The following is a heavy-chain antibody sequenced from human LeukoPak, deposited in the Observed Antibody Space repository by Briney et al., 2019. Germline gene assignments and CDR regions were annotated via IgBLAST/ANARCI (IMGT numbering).Heavy chain of an antibody. CDR3: ARDSSNWMNF. V-gene: IGHV1-46*01. Sequence: ASVKVSCKASGYTFSNYYMHWVRQAPGQGLERMGIINPSGGSTSYAQKFQGRVTMTRDTSTSTVYMELSSLRSEDTAVYYCARDSSNWMNFWGQGTLVTVSS. CDR2: INPSGGST. J-gene: IGHJ4*02. D-gene: IGHD1-20*01. CDR1: GYTFSNYY.